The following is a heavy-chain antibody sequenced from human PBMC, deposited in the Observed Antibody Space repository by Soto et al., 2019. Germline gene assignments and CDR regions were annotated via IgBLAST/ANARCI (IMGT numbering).Heavy chain of an antibody. CDR2: ISAYNGNT. D-gene: IGHD2-15*01. Sequence: GASVKVSCKASGYTFTSYGSSWVRQAPGQGLEWMGWISAYNGNTNYAQKLQGRVTMTTDTSTSTAYMELRSLRSDDTAVYYCARKDCSGGSCYSGAWGQGTLVTVSS. V-gene: IGHV1-18*01. CDR3: ARKDCSGGSCYSGA. CDR1: GYTFTSYG. J-gene: IGHJ5*02.